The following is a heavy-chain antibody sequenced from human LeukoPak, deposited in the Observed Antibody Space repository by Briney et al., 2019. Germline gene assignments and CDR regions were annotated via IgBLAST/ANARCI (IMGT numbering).Heavy chain of an antibody. J-gene: IGHJ4*02. V-gene: IGHV4-59*02. Sequence: SETLSLTCTVSGGSVSDYYWSWIRLPPGKGLEWIGYIFYSGSTYYNPSLKSRVTISVDTSKNQFSLKLSSVTAADTAVYYCARHSYGYDCFDYWGQGTLVTVSS. CDR2: IFYSGST. D-gene: IGHD5-18*01. CDR3: ARHSYGYDCFDY. CDR1: GGSVSDYY.